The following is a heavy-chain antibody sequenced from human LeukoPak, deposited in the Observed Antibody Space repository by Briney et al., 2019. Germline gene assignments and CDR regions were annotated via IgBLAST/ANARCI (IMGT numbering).Heavy chain of an antibody. CDR2: INPNSGGT. Sequence: ASVKVSXKASGYTFTGYYMHWVRQAPGQGLEWMGRINPNSGGTNYAQKFQGRVTMTRDTSISTAYMELSRLRSDDTAVYYCARDLSSTFDFWSGYYTGEVDYWGQGTLVTVSS. CDR1: GYTFTGYY. D-gene: IGHD3-3*01. V-gene: IGHV1-2*06. J-gene: IGHJ4*02. CDR3: ARDLSSTFDFWSGYYTGEVDY.